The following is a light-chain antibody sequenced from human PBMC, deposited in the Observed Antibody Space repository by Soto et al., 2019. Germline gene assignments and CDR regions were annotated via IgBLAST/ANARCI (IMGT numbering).Light chain of an antibody. V-gene: IGKV3-20*01. Sequence: DTMLTQSPGTLALSPGEGATLSYRASQSLSGRYLAWYQQKPGQAPRLLIYGASTRATGIPDRFSGSGSGTDFTLTISRLEPEDFAVYYCQQYESSPRTFGQGTKVEI. J-gene: IGKJ1*01. CDR1: QSLSGRY. CDR2: GAS. CDR3: QQYESSPRT.